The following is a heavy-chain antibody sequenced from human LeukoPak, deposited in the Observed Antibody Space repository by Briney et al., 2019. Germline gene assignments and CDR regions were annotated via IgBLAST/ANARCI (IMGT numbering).Heavy chain of an antibody. CDR1: GFTFSSYG. V-gene: IGHV3-30*18. D-gene: IGHD3-22*01. CDR2: ISYDGSNK. CDR3: AKDYLYYDSSGYQF. J-gene: IGHJ4*02. Sequence: GGSLRLSCAASGFTFSSYGMHWVRQAPGKGLEWVAVISYDGSNKYYADSVKGRFTISRDNPKNTLYLQMNSLRAEDTAVYYCAKDYLYYDSSGYQFGGQGTLVTVSS.